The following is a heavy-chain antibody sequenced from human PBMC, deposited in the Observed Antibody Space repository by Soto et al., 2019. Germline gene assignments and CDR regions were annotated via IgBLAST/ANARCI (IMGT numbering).Heavy chain of an antibody. Sequence: ASVKVSCKASGYIFTTYFLHWVRQAPGQGLEWMGIINPSGGSTSYAQKFQGRVTMTRDTSASTVYMELSSLRSEDTAVYYCARLGGSCLDYWGQGTLVTVSS. J-gene: IGHJ4*02. V-gene: IGHV1-46*01. CDR2: INPSGGST. CDR1: GYIFTTYF. D-gene: IGHD2-15*01. CDR3: ARLGGSCLDY.